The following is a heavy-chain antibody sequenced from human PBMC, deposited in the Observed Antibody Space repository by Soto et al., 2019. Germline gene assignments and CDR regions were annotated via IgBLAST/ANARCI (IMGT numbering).Heavy chain of an antibody. Sequence: QVQLVESGGGVVQSGRSLRLSCAASGFTFSSYAMDWVRQAPGKGLEWVALISYDGSNKYYADSVKGRFTISRDNSKNTLSLQMNSLRPGDTAVYYCVRYDYGDYAVDYWGQGTLVTVSS. CDR3: VRYDYGDYAVDY. CDR2: ISYDGSNK. D-gene: IGHD4-17*01. CDR1: GFTFSSYA. J-gene: IGHJ4*02. V-gene: IGHV3-30-3*01.